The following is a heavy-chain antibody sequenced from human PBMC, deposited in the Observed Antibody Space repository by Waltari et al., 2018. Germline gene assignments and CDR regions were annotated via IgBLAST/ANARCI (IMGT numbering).Heavy chain of an antibody. CDR3: ARVPIANIRGYFDY. CDR2: SILNLCPA. Sequence: QVQLVQSGAEVKKPGSSVKVSCKASGGTFSSYAISWVRQAPGKGLEWMGGSILNLCPANHARKFQVTVTITADESTRTAYMELRSLRSEDTAVYYCARVPIANIRGYFDYWGQGTLVTVSS. CDR1: GGTFSSYA. V-gene: IGHV1-69*13. D-gene: IGHD2-2*02. J-gene: IGHJ4*02.